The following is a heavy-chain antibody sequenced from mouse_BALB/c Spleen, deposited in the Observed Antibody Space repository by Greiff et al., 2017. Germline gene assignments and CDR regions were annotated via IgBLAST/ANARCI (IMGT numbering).Heavy chain of an antibody. CDR2: IDPANGNT. CDR1: GFNIKDTY. D-gene: IGHD3-1*01. V-gene: IGHV14-3*02. CDR3: ATARATSMDY. J-gene: IGHJ4*01. Sequence: VQLQQSGAELVKPGASVKLSCTASGFNIKDTYMHWVKQMPEQGLEWIGRIDPANGNTKYDPKFQGKATITADTSSNTAYLQLSSLTSEDTAVYYCATARATSMDYWGQGTSVTVSS.